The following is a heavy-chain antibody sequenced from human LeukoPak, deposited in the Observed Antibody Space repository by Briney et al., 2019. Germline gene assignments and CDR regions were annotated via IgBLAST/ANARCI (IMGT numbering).Heavy chain of an antibody. D-gene: IGHD3-22*01. CDR2: IYYSGST. CDR1: GGAISRYY. Sequence: SETLSLTCTVSGGAISRYYWTWIRQPPGKGLEWIGYIYYSGSTNYNPSLKSRVTISVDTSKNQFSLKLSSVTAADTAVYYCARVKTADYYDSSGFFDYWGQGTLVSVSS. J-gene: IGHJ4*02. V-gene: IGHV4-59*01. CDR3: ARVKTADYYDSSGFFDY.